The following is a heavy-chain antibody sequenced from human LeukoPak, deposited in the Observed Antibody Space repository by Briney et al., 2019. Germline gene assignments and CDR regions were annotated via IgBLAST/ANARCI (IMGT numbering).Heavy chain of an antibody. CDR3: ARQHLEVWSRYYNYYYYYMDV. V-gene: IGHV4-4*09. CDR1: GGSISSYY. CDR2: IYTSGST. D-gene: IGHD3-3*01. Sequence: SETLSLTCTVSGGSISSYYWSWIRQPPRNGLEWIGYIYTSGSTNYNTSLKSRVTISVDTSKNQFSLKLSSVTAADTAVYYCARQHLEVWSRYYNYYYYYMDVWEKGNTVTVSS. J-gene: IGHJ6*03.